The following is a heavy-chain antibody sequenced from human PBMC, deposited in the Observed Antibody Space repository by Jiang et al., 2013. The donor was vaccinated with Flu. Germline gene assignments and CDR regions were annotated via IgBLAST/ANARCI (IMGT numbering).Heavy chain of an antibody. J-gene: IGHJ6*02. Sequence: GAEVKKPGSSVKVSCKASGGTFSSYTISWVRQAPGQGLEWMGRIIPILGIANYAQKFQGRVTITADKSTSTAYMELSSLRSEDTAVYYCARWSDYTVYYYYYYGMDVWGQGTTVTVSS. V-gene: IGHV1-69*02. CDR1: GGTFSSYT. CDR2: IIPILGIA. D-gene: IGHD4-11*01. CDR3: ARWSDYTVYYYYYYGMDV.